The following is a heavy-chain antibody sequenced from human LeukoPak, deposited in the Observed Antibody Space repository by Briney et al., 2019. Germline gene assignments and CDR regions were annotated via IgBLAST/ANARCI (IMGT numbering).Heavy chain of an antibody. CDR3: ARDLYSSSPSIYY. D-gene: IGHD6-13*01. CDR2: ISTSSSYI. CDR1: GCTFSSYS. J-gene: IGHJ4*02. Sequence: PGGSLRLSCAASGCTFSSYSMNWVRQAPGKGLEWVSSISTSSSYIYYADSVKGRFTISRDNAKNSLYLQMTSLTAEDTAVYYCARDLYSSSPSIYYWGQGTLVTVSS. V-gene: IGHV3-21*01.